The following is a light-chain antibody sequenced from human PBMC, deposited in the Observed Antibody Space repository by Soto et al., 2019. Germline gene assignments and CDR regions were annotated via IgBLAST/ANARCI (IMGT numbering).Light chain of an antibody. CDR3: QQYAASPLT. CDR1: QSVGRNY. CDR2: TAS. J-gene: IGKJ4*01. Sequence: ENVLTRSPGTLSLSPGERATLSCRASQSVGRNYIAWFQQKPGQAPRLLMHTASVRATGIPDRFSGSGSGTDFTLTISRLEPEDFAVFYCQQYAASPLTFGGGTKVEI. V-gene: IGKV3-20*01.